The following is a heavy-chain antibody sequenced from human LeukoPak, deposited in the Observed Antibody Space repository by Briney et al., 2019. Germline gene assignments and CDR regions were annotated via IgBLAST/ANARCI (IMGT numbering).Heavy chain of an antibody. Sequence: GRSLRLPCAASGFTFDDYAMHWVRQAPGKGLEWVSGISWNSGSIGYADSVKGRFTISRDNAKNSLYLQMNSLRAEDMALYYCAKDMGSSWYSTTLGYWGQGTLVTVSS. J-gene: IGHJ4*02. CDR3: AKDMGSSWYSTTLGY. V-gene: IGHV3-9*03. CDR1: GFTFDDYA. CDR2: ISWNSGSI. D-gene: IGHD6-13*01.